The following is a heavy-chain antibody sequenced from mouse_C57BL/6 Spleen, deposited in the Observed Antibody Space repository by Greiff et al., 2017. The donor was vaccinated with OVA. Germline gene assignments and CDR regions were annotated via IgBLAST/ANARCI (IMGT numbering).Heavy chain of an antibody. J-gene: IGHJ4*01. V-gene: IGHV5-4*01. D-gene: IGHD2-12*01. CDR3: ARDIVTTWPYYAMDY. Sequence: EVKLVESGGGLVKPGGSLKLSCAASGFTFSSYAMSWVRQTPEKRLEWVATISDGGSYTYYPDNVKGRFTISRDNAKNNLYLQMSHLKSEDTAMYYCARDIVTTWPYYAMDYWGQGTSVTVSS. CDR1: GFTFSSYA. CDR2: ISDGGSYT.